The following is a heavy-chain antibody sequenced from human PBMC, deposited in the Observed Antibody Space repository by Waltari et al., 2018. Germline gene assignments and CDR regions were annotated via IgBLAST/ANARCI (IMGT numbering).Heavy chain of an antibody. CDR2: TRNKANSYTT. D-gene: IGHD6-13*01. CDR1: GFTFSDHY. J-gene: IGHJ6*02. Sequence: EVQLVESGGGLVQPGGSLRLSCAASGFTFSDHYMDGVPRAPGKGLEWVGRTRNKANSYTTEYATSMNGRFTISRDDSTNSMYLQMNSLKTEDTAIYYCAKDEGARIAPTYGMDVWGQGTTVTVSS. V-gene: IGHV3-72*01. CDR3: AKDEGARIAPTYGMDV.